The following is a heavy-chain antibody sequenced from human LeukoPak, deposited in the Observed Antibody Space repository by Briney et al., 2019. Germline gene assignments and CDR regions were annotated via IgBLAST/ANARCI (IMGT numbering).Heavy chain of an antibody. J-gene: IGHJ4*02. D-gene: IGHD4-17*01. Sequence: GGSLRLSCAASGFTFSSYSMNRVRQAPGKGLEWVSYISSSSSTIYYADSVKGRFTISRDNAKNSLYLQMNSLRAEDTAVYYCARGGYGDYGRFDYWGQGTLVTVSS. CDR1: GFTFSSYS. CDR3: ARGGYGDYGRFDY. V-gene: IGHV3-48*01. CDR2: ISSSSSTI.